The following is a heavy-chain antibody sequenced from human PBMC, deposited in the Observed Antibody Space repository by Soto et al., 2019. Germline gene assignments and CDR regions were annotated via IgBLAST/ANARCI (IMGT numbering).Heavy chain of an antibody. D-gene: IGHD3-22*01. J-gene: IGHJ3*02. V-gene: IGHV4-39*01. CDR3: ASCSGYYLSAFDI. Sequence: QLQLQESGPGLVKPSETLSLTCTVSGGSISSSSYYWGWIRQPPGKGLEWIGSIYYSGSTYYNPSLKSRVTISVDTSKNQFSPKLSSVTAADTAVYYCASCSGYYLSAFDIWGQGTMVTVSS. CDR1: GGSISSSSYY. CDR2: IYYSGST.